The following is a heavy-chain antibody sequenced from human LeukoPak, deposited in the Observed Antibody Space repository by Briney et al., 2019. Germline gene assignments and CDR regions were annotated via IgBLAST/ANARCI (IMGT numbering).Heavy chain of an antibody. CDR3: ARGEVAVAGTPPLYYMDV. V-gene: IGHV3-21*01. Sequence: PGGSLRLSCAASGFTFSSYSMNWVRQAPGKGLEWVSSISSSSSYIYYADSVKGRFTISRDNAKNSPYLQMNSLRAEDTAVYYCARGEVAVAGTPPLYYMDVWGKGTTVTVSS. CDR2: ISSSSSYI. J-gene: IGHJ6*03. D-gene: IGHD6-19*01. CDR1: GFTFSSYS.